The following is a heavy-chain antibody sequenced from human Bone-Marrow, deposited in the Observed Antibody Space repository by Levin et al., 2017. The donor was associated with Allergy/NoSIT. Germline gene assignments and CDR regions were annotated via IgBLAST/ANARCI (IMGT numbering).Heavy chain of an antibody. J-gene: IGHJ3*02. Sequence: GESLKISCKASGYTFTSFDINWVRQATGQGLEWMGWMNPNSSNTGLAQSFQGRVTMTTNISISTAYMELTSLTSEDTAVDYCARGRGAAAGGRSDIWGQGTMVTVSS. CDR2: MNPNSSNT. CDR3: ARGRGAAAGGRSDI. D-gene: IGHD6-13*01. V-gene: IGHV1-8*01. CDR1: GYTFTSFD.